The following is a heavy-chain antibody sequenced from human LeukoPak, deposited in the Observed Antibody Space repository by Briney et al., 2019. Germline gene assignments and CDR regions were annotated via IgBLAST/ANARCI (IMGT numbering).Heavy chain of an antibody. CDR1: GFTFSTHA. CDR2: IGGSGGST. Sequence: PVGSLRLSCAASGFTFSTHAMSWVRQAPGKGLEWVSAIGGSGGSTYYADSVKGRFTVSRDNSKNTLYLQMNSLRAEDTALYYCAKDLDCSSTSCYPDYWGQGTLVTVSS. J-gene: IGHJ4*02. D-gene: IGHD2-2*01. V-gene: IGHV3-23*01. CDR3: AKDLDCSSTSCYPDY.